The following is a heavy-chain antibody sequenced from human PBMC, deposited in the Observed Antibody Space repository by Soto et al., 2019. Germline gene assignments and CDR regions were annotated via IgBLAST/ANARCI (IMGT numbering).Heavy chain of an antibody. CDR3: AGRRAGDYYFDY. Sequence: SETLSLTCTVSGGSVSSSSYYWGWIRQPPGKGLEWIGTIYYTGSTSYSPSLKGRVTISVDTSKTQFSLKVSSVTATDTAVYYCAGRRAGDYYFDYWGQGTLVTSPQ. CDR2: IYYTGST. V-gene: IGHV4-39*01. D-gene: IGHD1-26*01. J-gene: IGHJ4*02. CDR1: GGSVSSSSYY.